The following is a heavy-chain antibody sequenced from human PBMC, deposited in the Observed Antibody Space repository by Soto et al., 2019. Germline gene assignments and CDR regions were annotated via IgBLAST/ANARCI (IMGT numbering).Heavy chain of an antibody. CDR1: GGSISTGVWY. J-gene: IGHJ5*01. CDR2: IYYRGTT. D-gene: IGHD6-13*01. V-gene: IGHV4-31*03. Sequence: QVQLQESGPGLVKPSQTLSLTCSVSGGSISTGVWYWSWVREHPGKGLEWIGDIYYRGTTSYNPSLGSRVTILRDTSKNQVSLKVNSVTAADTAVYYCARVSAGGTRWFDSWGQGIRVTVSS. CDR3: ARVSAGGTRWFDS.